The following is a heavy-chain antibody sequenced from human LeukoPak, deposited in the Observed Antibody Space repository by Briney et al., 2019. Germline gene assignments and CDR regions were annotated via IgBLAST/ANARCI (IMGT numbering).Heavy chain of an antibody. V-gene: IGHV4-34*01. CDR3: ARGEWELGYYMDV. CDR1: GGSFSGYY. CDR2: INHSGST. D-gene: IGHD1-26*01. Sequence: SETLSLTCAVYGGSFSGYYWSWIRQPPGKGLEWIGEINHSGSTNYNPSLKSRVTISVDTSKNQFSLKLGSVTAADTAVYYCARGEWELGYYMDVWGKGTTVTISS. J-gene: IGHJ6*03.